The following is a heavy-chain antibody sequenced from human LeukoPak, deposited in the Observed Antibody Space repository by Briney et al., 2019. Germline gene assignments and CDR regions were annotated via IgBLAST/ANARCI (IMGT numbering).Heavy chain of an antibody. V-gene: IGHV7-4-1*01. CDR2: INTNTGNP. Sequence: AASVKVSCKASGYTFTSYAMNWVRQAPGQGLEWMGWINTNTGNPTYAQGFTGRFVFSLDTSVSTAYLQICSLKAEDTAVYYCARSRNYDFWSGYYFYYYYGMDVWGQGTTVTVSS. CDR3: ARSRNYDFWSGYYFYYYYGMDV. D-gene: IGHD3-3*01. CDR1: GYTFTSYA. J-gene: IGHJ6*02.